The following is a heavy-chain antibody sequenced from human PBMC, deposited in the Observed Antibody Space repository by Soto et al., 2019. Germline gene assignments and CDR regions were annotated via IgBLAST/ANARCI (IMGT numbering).Heavy chain of an antibody. CDR1: GGSFSAYY. Sequence: QVQIQQWGAGLLRPSETLSLTCGVSGGSFSAYYWTWIRQPPGKGLEWIAEISHRGDTTYNPSLRSGVSISVDTSRNHFFLRLSSVTSAXXXVXXCASNTVTPVDAMDVWGQGTTVIVS. CDR2: ISHRGDT. CDR3: ASNTVTPVDAMDV. J-gene: IGHJ6*02. D-gene: IGHD4-17*01. V-gene: IGHV4-34*02.